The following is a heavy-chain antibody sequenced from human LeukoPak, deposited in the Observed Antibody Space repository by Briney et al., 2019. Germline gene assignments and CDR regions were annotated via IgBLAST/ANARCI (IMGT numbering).Heavy chain of an antibody. J-gene: IGHJ4*02. V-gene: IGHV3-30*02. Sequence: GGSLRLSCAASGFTFSNYGMHWVRQAPGKGLEWVTFIRYDGSNIYYADSVKGRFTISRDNSKNTLYLQMNSLRAEDTAVYYCAKEWFTSPMTKEEPPLDYWGQGTLVTVSS. D-gene: IGHD1-14*01. CDR2: IRYDGSNI. CDR1: GFTFSNYG. CDR3: AKEWFTSPMTKEEPPLDY.